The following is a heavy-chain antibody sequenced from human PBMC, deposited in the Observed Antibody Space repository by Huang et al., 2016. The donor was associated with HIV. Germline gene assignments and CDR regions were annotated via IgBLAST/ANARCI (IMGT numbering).Heavy chain of an antibody. CDR3: ARGYSSSWLYN. CDR1: GFSFSSCN. J-gene: IGHJ4*02. V-gene: IGHV3-48*01. D-gene: IGHD6-13*01. CDR2: ISETGSVI. Sequence: EEQLVESGGGLVQPGGSLRLSCAASGFSFSSCNMNWVRQGPGKGLEWLSYISETGSVITEADSVKGRFTVSRDNAKNSLYLQMDSLRAEDTAVYYCARGYSSSWLYNWGQGTLVTVSS.